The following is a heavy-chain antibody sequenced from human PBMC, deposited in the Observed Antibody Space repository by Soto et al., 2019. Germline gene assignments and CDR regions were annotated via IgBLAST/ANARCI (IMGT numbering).Heavy chain of an antibody. D-gene: IGHD3-22*01. V-gene: IGHV3-23*01. J-gene: IGHJ4*02. CDR1: GITISNYP. CDR2: ISGSGDRT. CDR3: VKDDGGYPSTAPH. Sequence: EVQLLESGGGLVQPGGSLRLSCAASGITISNYPMSWVRQAPGKGLDWVSGISGSGDRTYYADSAKGRFTISKDISRXXXXXXXXXXXXEDTAVYFCVKDDGGYPSTAPHWGQGTLVTVSS.